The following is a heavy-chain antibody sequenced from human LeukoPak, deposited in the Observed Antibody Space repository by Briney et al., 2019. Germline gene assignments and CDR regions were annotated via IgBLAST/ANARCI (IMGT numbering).Heavy chain of an antibody. J-gene: IGHJ4*02. V-gene: IGHV3-33*01. D-gene: IGHD5-12*01. Sequence: GRSLRLSCAASGFTFSTYGMHWVRQAPGKGLDWVTFIWYDGSNKYYADSVKGRFTISRDNSKSTLYLQMNSLRAEDTAVYYCARPSGYSGYDCDCWGQGTLVTVSS. CDR1: GFTFSTYG. CDR2: IWYDGSNK. CDR3: ARPSGYSGYDCDC.